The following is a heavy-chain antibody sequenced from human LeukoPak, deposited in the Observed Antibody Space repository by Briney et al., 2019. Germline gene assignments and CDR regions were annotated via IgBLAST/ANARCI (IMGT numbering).Heavy chain of an antibody. CDR2: IKYDGSEK. CDR3: ARDVGGGYYD. CDR1: GFRLSDYY. J-gene: IGHJ4*02. Sequence: HPGGSLRLSCAASGFRLSDYYMSWVRQAPGKGLEWVANIKYDGSEKHYADCVEGRFTISRDNSKSSLYLQMNSLRVDDTAVYYCARDVGGGYYDWGQGILVTVSS. D-gene: IGHD1-26*01. V-gene: IGHV3-7*01.